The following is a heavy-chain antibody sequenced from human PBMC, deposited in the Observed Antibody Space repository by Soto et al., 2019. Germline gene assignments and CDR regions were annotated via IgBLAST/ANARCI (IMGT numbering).Heavy chain of an antibody. V-gene: IGHV3-23*01. CDR2: LSGGGDNT. CDR3: AKDHILAGYP. J-gene: IGHJ5*02. Sequence: PGGSLRLSCAASGFTFSAYAMSWVRQAPGKGLEWVSTLSGGGDNTYYADSVKGRFTISRDISKNTLYLQMNSLRAEDTAVYYCAKDHILAGYPWGQGTLVTVSS. D-gene: IGHD3-3*02. CDR1: GFTFSAYA.